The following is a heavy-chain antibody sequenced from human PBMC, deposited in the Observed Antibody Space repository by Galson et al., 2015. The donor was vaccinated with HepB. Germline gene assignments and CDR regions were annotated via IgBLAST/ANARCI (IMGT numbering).Heavy chain of an antibody. CDR1: GYSFTNYW. CDR3: ARLKEVLLLFGELSFPGMDV. D-gene: IGHD3-10*01. CDR2: IYPGDSDT. Sequence: QSGAEVKKPGESLKISCKGSGYSFTNYWIGWVRQMPGKGLEWMGFIYPGDSDTRYSPSFQGQVTMSADKSISTAYLQWSSLKASDTAMYYCARLKEVLLLFGELSFPGMDVWGQGTTVTVSS. V-gene: IGHV5-51*01. J-gene: IGHJ6*02.